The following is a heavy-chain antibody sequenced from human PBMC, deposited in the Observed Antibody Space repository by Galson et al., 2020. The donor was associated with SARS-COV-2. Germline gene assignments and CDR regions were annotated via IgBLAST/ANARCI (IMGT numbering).Heavy chain of an antibody. D-gene: IGHD3-3*01. J-gene: IGHJ6*03. CDR2: IYYSGST. Sequence: SETLSLTCTVSGGSISSYYWSWIRQPPGKGLEWIGYIYYSGSTNYNPSLKSRVTISVDTSKNQFSLKLSSVTAADTAVYYCARGPDYYDFWSGYVGYYMDVWGKGTTVTVSS. V-gene: IGHV4-59*01. CDR1: GGSISSYY. CDR3: ARGPDYYDFWSGYVGYYMDV.